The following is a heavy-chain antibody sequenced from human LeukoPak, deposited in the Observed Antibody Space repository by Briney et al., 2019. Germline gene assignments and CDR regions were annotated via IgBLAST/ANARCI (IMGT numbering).Heavy chain of an antibody. J-gene: IGHJ4*02. CDR3: ARDCSSTSCYGGGYDY. CDR1: GGTFSSCA. Sequence: GASVKVSCKASGGTFSSCAISWVRQAPGQGLEWMGGIIPIFGTANYAQKFQGRVTITADESTSTAYMELSSLRSEDTAVYYCARDCSSTSCYGGGYDYWGQGTLVTVSS. D-gene: IGHD2-2*01. V-gene: IGHV1-69*13. CDR2: IIPIFGTA.